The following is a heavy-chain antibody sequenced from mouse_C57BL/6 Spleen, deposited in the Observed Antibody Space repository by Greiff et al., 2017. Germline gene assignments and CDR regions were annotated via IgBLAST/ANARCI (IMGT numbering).Heavy chain of an antibody. Sequence: QVQLKESGAELVRPGASVTLSCKASGYTFTDYEMHWVKQTPVHGLEWIGAIDPETGGTAYNQKFKGKAILTADKSSSTAYMELRSLTSEDSAVYYCTRVFPIYDGHYYAMDYWGQGTSVTVSS. V-gene: IGHV1-15*01. J-gene: IGHJ4*01. CDR2: IDPETGGT. D-gene: IGHD2-3*01. CDR1: GYTFTDYE. CDR3: TRVFPIYDGHYYAMDY.